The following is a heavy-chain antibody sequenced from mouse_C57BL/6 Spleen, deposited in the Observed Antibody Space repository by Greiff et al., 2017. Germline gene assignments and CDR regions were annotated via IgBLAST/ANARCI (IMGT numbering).Heavy chain of an antibody. CDR3: ARREDSNSFAY. Sequence: VHVKQSGPELVKPGASVKMSCKASGYTFTDYNMHWVKQSHGKSLEWIGYINPNNGGTSYNQKFKGKATLTVNKSSSTAYMELRSLTSEDSAVYYCARREDSNSFAYWGQGTLVTVSA. J-gene: IGHJ3*01. D-gene: IGHD2-5*01. CDR1: GYTFTDYN. V-gene: IGHV1-22*01. CDR2: INPNNGGT.